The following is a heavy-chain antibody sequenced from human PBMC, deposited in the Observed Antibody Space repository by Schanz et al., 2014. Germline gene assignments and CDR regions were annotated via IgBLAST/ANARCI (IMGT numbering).Heavy chain of an antibody. Sequence: EVQLVESGGGLVKPGGSLRLSCATSGLTFTSAWMSWVRQAPGKGLEWVSYVSRSTPDIYYADSVKGRFTMSRDNSKNTLYLQMNSLRAEDTAIYYCAKDAPYPFDLWGRGTLITVSS. V-gene: IGHV3-48*01. J-gene: IGHJ2*01. CDR2: VSRSTPDI. CDR1: GLTFTSAW. CDR3: AKDAPYPFDL.